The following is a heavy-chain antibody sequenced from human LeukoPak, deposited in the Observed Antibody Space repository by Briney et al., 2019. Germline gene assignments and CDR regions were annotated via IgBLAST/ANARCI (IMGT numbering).Heavy chain of an antibody. V-gene: IGHV1-69*05. D-gene: IGHD6-19*01. J-gene: IGHJ6*03. Sequence: GSSVKVSCKGSGGTFSSYAISWVRQAPGQGLEWVGRIIPIFGTANNAQKFQGRVTITTDESTSTAYMELSSLRSEDTAVYYCASISIAVAGTRRSSYYYMDVWGKGTTVTVSS. CDR1: GGTFSSYA. CDR2: IIPIFGTA. CDR3: ASISIAVAGTRRSSYYYMDV.